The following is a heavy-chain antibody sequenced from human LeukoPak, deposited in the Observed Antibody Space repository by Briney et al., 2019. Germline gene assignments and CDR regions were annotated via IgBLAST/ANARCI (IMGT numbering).Heavy chain of an antibody. V-gene: IGHV1-8*01. J-gene: IGHJ4*02. CDR3: ARAGKLWFGEFYYFDY. CDR1: GYTFTSYD. D-gene: IGHD3-10*01. Sequence: ASVNVSCKASGYTFTSYDINWVRQATGQGLEWMGWMNPNSGNTGYAQKFQGRVTMTRNTSISTAYMELSSLRSEDTAVYYCARAGKLWFGEFYYFDYWGQGTLVTVSS. CDR2: MNPNSGNT.